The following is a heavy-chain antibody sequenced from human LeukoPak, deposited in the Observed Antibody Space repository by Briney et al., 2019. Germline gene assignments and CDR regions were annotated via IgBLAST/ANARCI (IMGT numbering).Heavy chain of an antibody. Sequence: GGSLRLSCAASGFIFTKYWMSWVRQAPGKGLEWVANINQDGSEKYYVDSVKGRFTISRDNAKNSLFLQMNSLRAEDTAVYYCARSLNSWGQGTLVTVSS. CDR3: ARSLNS. CDR2: INQDGSEK. CDR1: GFIFTKYW. V-gene: IGHV3-7*01. J-gene: IGHJ4*02.